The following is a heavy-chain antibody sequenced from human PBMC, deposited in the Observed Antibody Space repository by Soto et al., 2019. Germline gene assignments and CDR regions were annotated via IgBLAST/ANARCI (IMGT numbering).Heavy chain of an antibody. D-gene: IGHD6-6*01. CDR1: GFSLTTTGVG. CDR2: IYWDDDE. V-gene: IGHV2-5*02. J-gene: IGHJ4*02. CDR3: ALGLAARPFDS. Sequence: QISLKESGPALVKPTQTLTLTCSFSGFSLTTTGVGVGWIRQPPGKALEWLALIYWDDDERYNPSLKNRLTITKDTSNNLVVLTMTNVDPVDTATYYCALGLAARPFDSWGQGTLVTVSS.